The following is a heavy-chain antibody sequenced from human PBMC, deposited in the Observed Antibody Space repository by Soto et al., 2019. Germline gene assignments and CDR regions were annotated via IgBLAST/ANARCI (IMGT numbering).Heavy chain of an antibody. CDR3: ARVVATSQYYYYYYMDV. V-gene: IGHV4-59*01. CDR1: GGSISSYY. CDR2: IYYSGST. Sequence: SETLSLTCTVSGGSISSYYWSWIRQPPGKGLEWIGYIYYSGSTNYNPSLKSRVTISVDTSKNQFSLKLSSVTAADTAVYYCARVVATSQYYYYYYMDVWGKGTTVTVSS. J-gene: IGHJ6*03. D-gene: IGHD5-12*01.